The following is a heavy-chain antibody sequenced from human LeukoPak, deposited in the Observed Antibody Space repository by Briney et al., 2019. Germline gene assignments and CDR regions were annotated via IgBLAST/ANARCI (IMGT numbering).Heavy chain of an antibody. V-gene: IGHV3-23*01. D-gene: IGHD3-22*01. CDR2: ITTSDGNT. CDR1: GFTFSSYT. CDR3: ASTRSRSGSSYYFDY. Sequence: GGSLRLSCAASGFTFSSYTMSWVRQAPGKGLEWVSTITTSDGNTYYADSVKGRFTISRDNSKNTLYLQMNSLRAEDTAVYYCASTRSRSGSSYYFDYWGQGTLVTVSS. J-gene: IGHJ4*02.